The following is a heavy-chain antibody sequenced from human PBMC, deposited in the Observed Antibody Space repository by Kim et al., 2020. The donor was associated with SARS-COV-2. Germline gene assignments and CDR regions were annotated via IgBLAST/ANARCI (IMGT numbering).Heavy chain of an antibody. CDR3: ANGRWFDP. V-gene: IGHV3-21*01. J-gene: IGHJ5*02. CDR1: GFTFSSYS. Sequence: GGSLRLSCAASGFTFSSYSMNWVRQAPGKGLEWVSSITHSGTYIYYADSVKGRFTISRDNAKNSLYLQMNSLRVEDTAIYYCANGRWFDPWGQGTLVTVSS. D-gene: IGHD1-26*01. CDR2: ITHSGTYI.